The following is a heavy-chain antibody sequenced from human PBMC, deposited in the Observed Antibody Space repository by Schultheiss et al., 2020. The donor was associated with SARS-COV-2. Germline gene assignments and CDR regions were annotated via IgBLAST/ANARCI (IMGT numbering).Heavy chain of an antibody. Sequence: GGSLRLSCAASGFTFSSYWMHWVRQAPGKGLVWVSRINSDGSSTSYADSVKGRFTISRDNAKNTLYLQMNSLRAEDTAVYYCASTRLDRDFDYWGQGTLVTVSS. D-gene: IGHD3/OR15-3a*01. CDR1: GFTFSSYW. J-gene: IGHJ4*02. CDR3: ASTRLDRDFDY. V-gene: IGHV3-74*01. CDR2: INSDGSST.